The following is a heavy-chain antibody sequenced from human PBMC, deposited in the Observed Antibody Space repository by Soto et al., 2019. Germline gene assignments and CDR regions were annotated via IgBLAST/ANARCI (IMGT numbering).Heavy chain of an antibody. Sequence: EVQLLESGGGLVQPGGSLRLSCAASGFIFSSYAMSWVRQAPGKGLEWVSAISGSGGSTYYADSVKGRFTISRDNSKNTLYLQMNSLRAEDTAVDYCAKDVGAYYGDYVGYWGQGTLVTVSS. J-gene: IGHJ4*02. V-gene: IGHV3-23*01. CDR2: ISGSGGST. CDR3: AKDVGAYYGDYVGY. D-gene: IGHD4-17*01. CDR1: GFIFSSYA.